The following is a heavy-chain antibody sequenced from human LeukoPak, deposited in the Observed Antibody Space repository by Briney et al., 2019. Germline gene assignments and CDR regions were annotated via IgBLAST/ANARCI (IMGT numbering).Heavy chain of an antibody. D-gene: IGHD2-2*01. Sequence: ASVKVSCKASGYTFTSYYMHWVRQAPGQGLEWMGIINPSGGSTSYAQKFQGRVTMTRDTSTSTVYMELSSLRSEDTAVYYCARDCSSTSCYELSGTFDYWGQGTLVTVSS. CDR1: GYTFTSYY. J-gene: IGHJ4*02. V-gene: IGHV1-46*01. CDR2: INPSGGST. CDR3: ARDCSSTSCYELSGTFDY.